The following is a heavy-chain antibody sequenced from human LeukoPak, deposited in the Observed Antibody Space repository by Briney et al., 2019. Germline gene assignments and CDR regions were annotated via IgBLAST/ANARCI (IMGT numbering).Heavy chain of an antibody. CDR3: ARVGVGALSLIDY. Sequence: GGSLRLSCAASGFTFSSYSMNWVRQAPGKGLEWVSSISSSSSYIYYADSVKGRFTISGDNAKNSLYLQMNSLRAEDTAVYYCARVGVGALSLIDYWGQGTLVTVSS. CDR1: GFTFSSYS. CDR2: ISSSSSYI. D-gene: IGHD1-26*01. V-gene: IGHV3-21*01. J-gene: IGHJ4*02.